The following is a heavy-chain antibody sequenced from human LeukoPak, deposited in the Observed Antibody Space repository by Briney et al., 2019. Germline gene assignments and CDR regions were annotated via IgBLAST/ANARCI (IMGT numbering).Heavy chain of an antibody. CDR1: GGSISSYY. CDR3: ARGYRTFDY. Sequence: SETLSLTCTVSGGSISSYYWSWIRQPPGKGLEWIGYIYYSGSTNYNPSLKRRVTISVDTSKNQFSLKLSSVTAADTAVYYCARGYRTFDYWGQGTLVTVSS. CDR2: IYYSGST. D-gene: IGHD5-12*01. J-gene: IGHJ4*02. V-gene: IGHV4-59*01.